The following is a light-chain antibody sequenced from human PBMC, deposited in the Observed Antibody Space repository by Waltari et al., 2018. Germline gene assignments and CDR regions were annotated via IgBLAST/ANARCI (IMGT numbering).Light chain of an antibody. J-gene: IGKJ3*01. CDR2: GAS. V-gene: IGKV3-20*01. CDR1: PSVSRSY. CDR3: QQYGSSSFT. Sequence: EIVLTQSPGTLSLSPGERATLSCRASPSVSRSYLAWYPQKPGQAPRRLIYGASSRATGIPDRCSGSGSGTDFTLTISRLEPEDFSVYDCQQYGSSSFTFGPGTKVDIK.